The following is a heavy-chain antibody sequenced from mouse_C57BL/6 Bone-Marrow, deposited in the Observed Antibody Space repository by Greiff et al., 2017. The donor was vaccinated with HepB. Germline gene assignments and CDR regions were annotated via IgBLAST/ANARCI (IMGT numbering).Heavy chain of an antibody. J-gene: IGHJ2*01. CDR1: GFTFSSYT. CDR3: ARHGGN. CDR2: ISGGGGNT. V-gene: IGHV5-9*01. Sequence: EVQVVESGGGLVKPGGSLKLSCAASGFTFSSYTMSWVRQTPEKRLEWVATISGGGGNTYYPDSVKGRFTISRDNAKNTLYLQMSSLRSEDTALYYCARHGGNWGQGTTLTVSS.